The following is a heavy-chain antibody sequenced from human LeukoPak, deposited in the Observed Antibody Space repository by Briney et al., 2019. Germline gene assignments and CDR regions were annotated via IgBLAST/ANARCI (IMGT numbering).Heavy chain of an antibody. Sequence: ASVKVSCKVSGYTLTELSMHWLRQAPGKGLEWMGGFDPEDGETIYAQKFQGRVTMTEDTSTDTAYMELSSLRSEDTAVYYCATVGGSYFAFDIWGQGTMVTVSS. D-gene: IGHD1-26*01. CDR2: FDPEDGET. J-gene: IGHJ3*02. CDR1: GYTLTELS. CDR3: ATVGGSYFAFDI. V-gene: IGHV1-24*01.